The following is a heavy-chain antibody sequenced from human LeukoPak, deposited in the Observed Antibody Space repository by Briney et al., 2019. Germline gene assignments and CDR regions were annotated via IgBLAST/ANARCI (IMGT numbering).Heavy chain of an antibody. CDR1: GGSFSGYY. J-gene: IGHJ6*03. V-gene: IGHV4-34*01. Sequence: SETLSLTCAVYGGSFSGYYWCWIRQPPGKGLEWIGEINHSGSTNYNPSLKSRVTISVDTSKNQFSLKLSSVTAADTAVYYCARGSFRYCSGGSCYSLMVYYYYYMDVWGKGTTVTVSS. D-gene: IGHD2-15*01. CDR3: ARGSFRYCSGGSCYSLMVYYYYYMDV. CDR2: INHSGST.